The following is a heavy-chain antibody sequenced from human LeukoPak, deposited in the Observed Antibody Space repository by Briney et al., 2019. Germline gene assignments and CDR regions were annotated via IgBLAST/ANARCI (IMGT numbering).Heavy chain of an antibody. CDR1: GYSFTSYW. CDR2: IYPGDSDT. V-gene: IGHV5-51*01. D-gene: IGHD6-13*01. J-gene: IGHJ4*02. Sequence: GESLKISCKGSGYSFTSYWIGWVRQMPGKGLEWMGIIYPGDSDTRYSPSFQGQVTISADKSFSTAYLQWSSLKASDTAIYYCASSKCSSWYPFYFDFWGQGTLVTVSS. CDR3: ASSKCSSWYPFYFDF.